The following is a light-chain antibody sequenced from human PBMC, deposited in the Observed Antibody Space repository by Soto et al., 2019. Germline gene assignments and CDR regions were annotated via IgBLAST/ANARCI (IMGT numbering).Light chain of an antibody. V-gene: IGKV3-20*01. CDR1: QAIPDNC. CDR3: HQYGILPLT. CDR2: GAS. Sequence: EIVLTQSPGTLSLSPGERATLSCRASQAIPDNCLAWYQQIPGQAPRRLIYGASSGASDIPDRFSGSGSGTDFTLTISRLEPEDFAVYYCHQYGILPLTFGGGTRVEI. J-gene: IGKJ4*01.